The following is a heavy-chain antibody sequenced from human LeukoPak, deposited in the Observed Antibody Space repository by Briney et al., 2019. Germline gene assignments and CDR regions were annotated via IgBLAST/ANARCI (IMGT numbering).Heavy chain of an antibody. Sequence: PGGSLRLSCAASGFTFSNYGMHWVRQAPGKGLEWVAFVRSDGGIKYYADSVKGRFTISRDNSRTTLYLQMNSLRAEDTAVYHCAKDLPAAYFDYWGQGTLVTVSS. CDR2: VRSDGGIK. D-gene: IGHD2-2*01. CDR1: GFTFSNYG. J-gene: IGHJ4*02. V-gene: IGHV3-30*02. CDR3: AKDLPAAYFDY.